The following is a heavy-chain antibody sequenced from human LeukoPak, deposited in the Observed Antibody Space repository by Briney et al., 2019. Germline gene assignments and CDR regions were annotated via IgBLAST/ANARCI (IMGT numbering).Heavy chain of an antibody. V-gene: IGHV1-24*01. CDR3: PTGPITTVTELDY. CDR2: FDPEDGET. Sequence: ASVKVSRKVSGYTLTELSMHWVRQAPGKGLEWMGGFDPEDGETIYTQKFQVRVTMHEDRPTDTASMTPSHLRSEYRPVYYCPTGPITTVTELDYWGQGNLVTVSS. CDR1: GYTLTELS. J-gene: IGHJ4*02. D-gene: IGHD4-11*01.